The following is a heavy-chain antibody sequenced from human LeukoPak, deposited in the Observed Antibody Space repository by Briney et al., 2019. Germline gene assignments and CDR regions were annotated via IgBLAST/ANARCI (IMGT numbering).Heavy chain of an antibody. J-gene: IGHJ1*01. Sequence: QSGGSLRLSCAASGYTFSSFWIPWVRQAPGKGLEWVARIDSDGSGTRYADSVKGRFTISRDNAKNTLYLQINSLRAEDTAVYYCARVLSADSPGFQHWGQGTLVTVSS. V-gene: IGHV3-74*01. CDR1: GYTFSSFW. CDR2: IDSDGSGT. CDR3: ARVLSADSPGFQH. D-gene: IGHD3-22*01.